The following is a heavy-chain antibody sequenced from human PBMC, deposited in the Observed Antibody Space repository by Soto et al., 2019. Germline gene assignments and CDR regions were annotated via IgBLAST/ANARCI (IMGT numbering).Heavy chain of an antibody. V-gene: IGHV1-69*17. D-gene: IGHD1-1*01. CDR3: SRDPRSITVTTSSEDVQH. J-gene: IGHJ1*01. CDR1: GGTFSGYA. Sequence: QAQLMQSGAEVKEPGSSVKVSCKASGGTFSGYAISWVRQAPGQGLEWLGGIIPIFGITNYEQKFQNRHTRAADKSTAKAYMATRSPTTADSEIYRCSRDPRSITVTTSSEDVQHWGPGPRVSVS. CDR2: IIPIFGIT.